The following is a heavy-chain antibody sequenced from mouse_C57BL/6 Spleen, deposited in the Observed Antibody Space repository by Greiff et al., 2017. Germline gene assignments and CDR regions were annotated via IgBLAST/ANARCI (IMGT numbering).Heavy chain of an antibody. D-gene: IGHD2-4*01. CDR1: GFTFSSYA. CDR2: ISDGGSYT. J-gene: IGHJ4*01. V-gene: IGHV5-4*03. CDR3: ARRSPYDYLYYYAMDY. Sequence: EVMLVESGGGLVKPGGSLKLSCAASGFTFSSYAMSWVRQTPEKRLEWVATISDGGSYTYYPDNVKGRFTISRDNAKNNLYLQMSHLKSEDTAMYYCARRSPYDYLYYYAMDYWGQGTSVTVSS.